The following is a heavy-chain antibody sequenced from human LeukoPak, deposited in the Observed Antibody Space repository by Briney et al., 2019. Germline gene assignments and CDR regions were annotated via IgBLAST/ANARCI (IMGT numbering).Heavy chain of an antibody. V-gene: IGHV3-72*01. CDR1: GFTFSSYG. CDR2: VTNKANNYTS. CDR3: ARRAYDVPFLDY. J-gene: IGHJ4*02. D-gene: IGHD2-21*01. Sequence: GGSLRLSCAASGFTFSSYGMHWVRQAPGKGLEWVGRVTNKANNYTSQYAASVKDRFTISRDNSENSLYLQMNSLKTEDTAVYYCARRAYDVPFLDYWGQGTLVAVSS.